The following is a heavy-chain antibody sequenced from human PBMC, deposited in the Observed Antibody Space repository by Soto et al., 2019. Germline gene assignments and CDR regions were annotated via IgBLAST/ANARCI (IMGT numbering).Heavy chain of an antibody. CDR2: ISGGGGST. V-gene: IGHV3-23*01. CDR1: GFTFSSYA. CDR3: AKVNAGRSSGWSGQFYYYYYMDV. Sequence: GGSLRLSCAASGFTFSSYAMSWVRQAPGKGLEWVSAISGGGGSTYYADSMKGRFTISRDNSKNTLYLQMNSLRAEDTAVYYCAKVNAGRSSGWSGQFYYYYYMDVWGKGTTVTVSS. D-gene: IGHD6-19*01. J-gene: IGHJ6*03.